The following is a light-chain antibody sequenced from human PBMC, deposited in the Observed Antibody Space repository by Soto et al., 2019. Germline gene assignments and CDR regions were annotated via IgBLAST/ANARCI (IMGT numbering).Light chain of an antibody. CDR2: EVS. J-gene: IGLJ2*01. CDR3: SSYTKVNTLVV. CDR1: SSDVGGYNY. Sequence: QSALTQPASVSGSPGQSITISCTGTSSDVGGYNYVSWYQQHPGKAPKLMIYEVSNRPSGVSNRFSGSKSGNTASLTISGLQAEDEADYFCSSYTKVNTLVVFGGGTKLTVL. V-gene: IGLV2-14*01.